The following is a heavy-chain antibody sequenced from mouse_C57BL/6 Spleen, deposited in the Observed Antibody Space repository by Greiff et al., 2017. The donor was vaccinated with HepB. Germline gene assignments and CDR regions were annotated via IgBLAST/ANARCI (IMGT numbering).Heavy chain of an antibody. CDR1: GYTFTDYE. J-gene: IGHJ4*01. CDR2: IDPETGGT. V-gene: IGHV1-15*01. CDR3: TTGDAMDY. Sequence: QVQLQQSGAELVRPGASVSLSCKASGYTFTDYEMHWVKQTPVHGLEWIGAIDPETGGTAYNQKFKGKAILTADNSSSTAYMELRSLTSEDSAVYYCTTGDAMDYGGQGTSVTVSS.